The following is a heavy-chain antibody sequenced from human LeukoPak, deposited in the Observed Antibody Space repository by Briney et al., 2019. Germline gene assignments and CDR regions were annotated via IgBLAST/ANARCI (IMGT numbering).Heavy chain of an antibody. CDR3: ARDVDSSGFYFDY. Sequence: GRSLRLSCAASGFTFSSYAMHWVRQAPGKGLEWVAVISYDGSNKYYADSVKGRFTISRDNSKNTLYLQMNSLRAEDTAVYYCARDVDSSGFYFDYWGQGTLVTVSS. J-gene: IGHJ4*02. D-gene: IGHD3-22*01. V-gene: IGHV3-30-3*01. CDR2: ISYDGSNK. CDR1: GFTFSSYA.